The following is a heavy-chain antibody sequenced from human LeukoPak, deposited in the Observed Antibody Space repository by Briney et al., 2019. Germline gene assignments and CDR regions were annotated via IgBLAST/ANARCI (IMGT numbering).Heavy chain of an antibody. CDR1: GYSFTSYW. V-gene: IGHV5-51*01. CDR2: IYPGDSDT. Sequence: GESLKISCKGSGYSFTSYWIGWVRQMPGKGLEWMGIIYPGDSDTRYSPSFQGQVTISADKSISTAYLQWSSLKASDTAMYYCARHPSKTRYYYDSSGYYCPDYYYYYMDVWGKGTTVTVSS. J-gene: IGHJ6*03. CDR3: ARHPSKTRYYYDSSGYYCPDYYYYYMDV. D-gene: IGHD3-22*01.